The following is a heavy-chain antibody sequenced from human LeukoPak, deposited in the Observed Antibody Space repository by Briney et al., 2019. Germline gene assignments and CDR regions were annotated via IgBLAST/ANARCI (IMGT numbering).Heavy chain of an antibody. CDR1: GFIVSSNY. D-gene: IGHD1-1*01. V-gene: IGHV3-53*01. CDR3: AREDPELERGYYGMDV. J-gene: IGHJ6*02. Sequence: GGSLRLSCAASGFIVSSNYMNWVRQAPGKGLEWVSVIYTDGSTYYADSVKGRSTISRDISRNTVHLQMNSLRAGDTAVYYWAREDPELERGYYGMDVWGQGTTVTVSS. CDR2: IYTDGST.